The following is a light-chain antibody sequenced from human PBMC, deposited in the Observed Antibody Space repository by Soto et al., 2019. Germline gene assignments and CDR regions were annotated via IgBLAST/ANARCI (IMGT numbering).Light chain of an antibody. Sequence: DIQMTQSPSSLSASVGDRVAITCRASQSISTNLNWYQRKPGKAPKLLIYAASTLQSGVPSRFSGSESGTEFTLTISSLQPEDFGDYICQQSYKTPFTFGPGTKVEIK. CDR3: QQSYKTPFT. CDR1: QSISTN. V-gene: IGKV1-39*01. J-gene: IGKJ3*01. CDR2: AAS.